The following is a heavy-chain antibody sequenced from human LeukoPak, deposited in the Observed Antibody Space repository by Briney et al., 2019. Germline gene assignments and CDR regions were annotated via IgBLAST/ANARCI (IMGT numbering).Heavy chain of an antibody. J-gene: IGHJ3*02. Sequence: GESLKISCKGSGYSFGSFWIGWVRQMPGKGLEWMGIIYPGDSDTRYSPSFQGQVTISADKSISTAYLQWSSLKASDTAMYYCARPDCSGGNCYDAFDIWGQGTMVTVSS. D-gene: IGHD2-15*01. V-gene: IGHV5-51*01. CDR1: GYSFGSFW. CDR2: IYPGDSDT. CDR3: ARPDCSGGNCYDAFDI.